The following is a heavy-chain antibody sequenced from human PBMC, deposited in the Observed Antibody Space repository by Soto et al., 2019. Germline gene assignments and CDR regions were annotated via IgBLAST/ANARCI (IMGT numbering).Heavy chain of an antibody. CDR1: GYTLTNYG. J-gene: IGHJ4*02. CDR2: ISAYNGNT. CDR3: ARDRTDYYDSSNYWWL. D-gene: IGHD3-22*01. V-gene: IGHV1-18*01. Sequence: ASVKVSCKASGYTLTNYGFSWVRQAPGQRLEWMGWISAYNGNTDYAQKLQDRVTMTTDTSTSTAYMELRSLRSDDTAVYYCARDRTDYYDSSNYWWLWGQGTLVTVS.